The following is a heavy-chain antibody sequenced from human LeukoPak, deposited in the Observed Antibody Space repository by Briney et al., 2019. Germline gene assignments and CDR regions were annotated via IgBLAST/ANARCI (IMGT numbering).Heavy chain of an antibody. CDR3: ARPAVAVESAAGY. CDR2: IIPILGIA. V-gene: IGHV1-69*04. J-gene: IGHJ4*02. CDR1: GGTFSSYA. D-gene: IGHD6-19*01. Sequence: SVKASCKASGGTFSSYAISWVRQAPGQGLEWMGRIIPILGIANYAQKFQGRVTITADKSTSTAYMELSSLRSEDTAVYYCARPAVAVESAAGYWGQGTLVTVSS.